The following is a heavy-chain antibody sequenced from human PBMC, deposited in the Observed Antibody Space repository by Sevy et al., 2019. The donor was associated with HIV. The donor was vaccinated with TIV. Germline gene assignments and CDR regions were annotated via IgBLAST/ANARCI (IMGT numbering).Heavy chain of an antibody. CDR3: ATVGLGYYSGSSYYQGDWFDP. J-gene: IGHJ5*02. D-gene: IGHD2-15*01. V-gene: IGHV1-24*01. Sequence: ASVKVYCKVFGYSLSKLSMHWVRQAPGKGLEWMGSLDPGNGEITYAQTLQGRVTMTEDTSTDTAYMELSSLTSEDTATYYCATVGLGYYSGSSYYQGDWFDPRGQGTLVTVSS. CDR1: GYSLSKLS. CDR2: LDPGNGEI.